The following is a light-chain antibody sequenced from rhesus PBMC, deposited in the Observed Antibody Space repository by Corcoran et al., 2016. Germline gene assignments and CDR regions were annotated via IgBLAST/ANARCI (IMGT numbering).Light chain of an antibody. V-gene: IGKV3-24*04. CDR3: QQSSNLLYS. CDR2: GAS. J-gene: IGKJ2*01. CDR1: QSVGSY. Sequence: ETVVTQSPATLSLSPGERATISCRASQSVGSYLAWYQQKPGQAPRLLIKGASSRAPGIPDRFSGSGSGTDFTCTISGLEPRDVGVYYCQQSSNLLYSFGQGTKVEIK.